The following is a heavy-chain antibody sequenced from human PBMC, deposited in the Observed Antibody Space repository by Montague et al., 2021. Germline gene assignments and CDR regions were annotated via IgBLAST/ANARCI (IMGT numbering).Heavy chain of an antibody. Sequence: SLRLSCAASGFTFSSYAMHWVRQAPGKGLEWVAVIRYDGGNKYYADSVKGRFTIFRDNSKKTLFVQMNSLRAEDTAVYYCARGPSAVGGSLPRDYWGQGTLVTVSS. V-gene: IGHV3-33*01. CDR2: IRYDGGNK. CDR3: ARGPSAVGGSLPRDY. D-gene: IGHD2-15*01. J-gene: IGHJ4*02. CDR1: GFTFSSYA.